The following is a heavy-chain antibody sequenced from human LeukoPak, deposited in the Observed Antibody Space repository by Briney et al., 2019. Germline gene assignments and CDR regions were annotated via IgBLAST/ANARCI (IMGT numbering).Heavy chain of an antibody. CDR3: SKDFGPWGVGATPHY. Sequence: GGSLRLPCVVSGFTLSDYGIHWVRQAPGRGLQWVAFIPFDGSHKYYADSVEGRFTISRDTSKNTLYLQMNSLTVEDTAVYFCSKDFGPWGVGATPHYWGQGTLVTVSS. D-gene: IGHD1-26*01. V-gene: IGHV3-30*02. CDR1: GFTLSDYG. CDR2: IPFDGSHK. J-gene: IGHJ4*02.